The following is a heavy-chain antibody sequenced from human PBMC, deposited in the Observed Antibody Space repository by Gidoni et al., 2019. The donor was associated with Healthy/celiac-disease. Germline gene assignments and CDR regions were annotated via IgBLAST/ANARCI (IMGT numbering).Heavy chain of an antibody. CDR2: MNPNSGNT. Sequence: QVQLVQSGAEVKKPGDSVKVYCKASGYTFTSYDINWVRQATGQGLEWMGWMNPNSGNTGYAQTFQGRVTMTRNTSISTAYMELSSLRSEDTAVYYCARDPESTRYSSGWYGVDYWGQGTLVTVSS. V-gene: IGHV1-8*01. D-gene: IGHD6-19*01. J-gene: IGHJ4*02. CDR3: ARDPESTRYSSGWYGVDY. CDR1: GYTFTSYD.